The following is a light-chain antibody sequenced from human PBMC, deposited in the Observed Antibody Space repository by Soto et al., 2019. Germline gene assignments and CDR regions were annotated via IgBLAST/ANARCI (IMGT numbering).Light chain of an antibody. CDR2: DVS. CDR1: SSDIRGYNY. CDR3: SSYTSSSSVI. Sequence: QSALTQPASVSGSPGQSITISCTGTSSDIRGYNYVSWYQLHPGKPPKLMIYDVSIRPSGVSNRFSGSKSGNTASLTISGLQAEDETDYYCSSYTSSSSVIFGGGPKVTVL. V-gene: IGLV2-14*03. J-gene: IGLJ2*01.